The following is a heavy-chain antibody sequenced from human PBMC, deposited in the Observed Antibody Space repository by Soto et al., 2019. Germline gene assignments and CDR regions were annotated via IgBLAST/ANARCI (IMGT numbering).Heavy chain of an antibody. V-gene: IGHV3-23*01. CDR3: AKVTVIVGATYWFDP. CDR2: ISGSGGST. Sequence: EVQLLESGGGLVQPGGSLRLSCAASGFTFSRYAMSWVRQAPGKGLEWVSAISGSGGSTYYADSVKGRFTISRDNSKNTLYLQMNSLRAEDTAVYYCAKVTVIVGATYWFDPWGQGTLVTVSS. J-gene: IGHJ5*02. D-gene: IGHD1-26*01. CDR1: GFTFSRYA.